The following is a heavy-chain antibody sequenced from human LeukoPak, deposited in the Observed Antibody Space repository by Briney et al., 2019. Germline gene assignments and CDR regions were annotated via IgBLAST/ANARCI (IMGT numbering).Heavy chain of an antibody. D-gene: IGHD1-14*01. V-gene: IGHV4-31*03. Sequence: SETLSLTCTVSGDSISSGNYYWTWIRPHPGKGLEWVGYIHSGGSTWYNPSLKSRVILSVYTSKNQFSLKMNSVTAADTAVYYCARVNRGDLDSWGQGTLVTVSS. CDR3: ARVNRGDLDS. CDR2: IHSGGST. J-gene: IGHJ4*02. CDR1: GDSISSGNYY.